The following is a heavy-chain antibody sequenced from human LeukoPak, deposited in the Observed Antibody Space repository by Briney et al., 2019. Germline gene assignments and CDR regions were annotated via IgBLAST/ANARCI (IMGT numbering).Heavy chain of an antibody. CDR2: IIPVFEKP. D-gene: IGHD1-26*01. Sequence: SVKVSCKASGGTFSNYAVSWVRQASGQGLEWRGGIIPVFEKPNYARKFQDRVTITADESTATAYMELSYLTSEHTAISFCARLGHCGATKCYSDFYSMDVWGQGTTVIVSS. CDR1: GGTFSNYA. CDR3: ARLGHCGATKCYSDFYSMDV. J-gene: IGHJ6*03. V-gene: IGHV1-69*13.